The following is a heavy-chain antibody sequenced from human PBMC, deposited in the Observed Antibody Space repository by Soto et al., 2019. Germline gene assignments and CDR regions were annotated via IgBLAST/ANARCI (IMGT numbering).Heavy chain of an antibody. D-gene: IGHD6-13*01. CDR2: IYHSGTT. CDR3: ARGGYRTLAWFDP. V-gene: IGHV4-59*11. J-gene: IGHJ5*02. Sequence: QVQVQESGPGLVKPSETLSLTCTVSGGSISNHYWSWIRQSPGKGLEWIANIYHSGTTNYNLSLKGRFPISIDSSKNQVSLKLNSVTAADTAVYYCARGGYRTLAWFDPWGQGTLVTVSS. CDR1: GGSISNHY.